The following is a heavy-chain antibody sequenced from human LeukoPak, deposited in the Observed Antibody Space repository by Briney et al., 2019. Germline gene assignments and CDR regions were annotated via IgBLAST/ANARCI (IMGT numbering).Heavy chain of an antibody. CDR2: IWYDGSNK. CDR1: GFIFSSHG. Sequence: GGSLRLSCAASGFIFSSHGMHWVRQSPGKGLGWVAVIWYDGSNKYYADSVKGRFTISRDNSKNTVYLQMNSLRAEDTAIYYCAKDSSAYSGSYYDYWGRGTLVTVSS. V-gene: IGHV3-33*06. J-gene: IGHJ4*02. CDR3: AKDSSAYSGSYYDY. D-gene: IGHD1-26*01.